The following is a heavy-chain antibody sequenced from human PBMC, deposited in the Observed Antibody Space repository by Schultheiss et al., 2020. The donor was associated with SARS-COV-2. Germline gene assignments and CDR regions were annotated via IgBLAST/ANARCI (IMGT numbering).Heavy chain of an antibody. CDR1: GYTFTSYG. D-gene: IGHD1-14*01. CDR2: INPNSGGT. V-gene: IGHV1-18*01. CDR3: ARPRTIGDWYFDL. Sequence: ASVKVSCKASGYTFTSYGISWVRQAPGQRLEWMGWINPNSGGTNYAQKFQGRVTMTTDTSTSTAYMELRSLRSDDTAVYYCARPRTIGDWYFDLWGRGTLVTVSS. J-gene: IGHJ2*01.